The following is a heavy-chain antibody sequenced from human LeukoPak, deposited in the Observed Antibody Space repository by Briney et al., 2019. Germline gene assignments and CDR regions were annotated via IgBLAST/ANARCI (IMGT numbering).Heavy chain of an antibody. CDR3: ARLRATALIWGLVRGPFDY. J-gene: IGHJ4*02. CDR1: GGSISSSSYY. Sequence: SETLSLTCTVSGGSISSSSYYWGWIRQPPGKGLEWIGSIYYSGSTYYNPSLKSRVTISVDTSKNQFSLKLSSVTAADTAVYYCARLRATALIWGLVRGPFDYWGQGTLVTVSS. D-gene: IGHD3-10*01. CDR2: IYYSGST. V-gene: IGHV4-39*01.